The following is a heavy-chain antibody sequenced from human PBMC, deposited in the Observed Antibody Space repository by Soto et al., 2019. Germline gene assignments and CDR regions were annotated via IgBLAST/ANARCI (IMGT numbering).Heavy chain of an antibody. J-gene: IGHJ5*02. D-gene: IGHD3-22*01. CDR2: IHYSGST. V-gene: IGHV4-59*01. CDR3: ARSSSSGYYFWFDP. Sequence: PSETLSLTCTVSGGSISSYYWSWIRQPPGKGLEWIGYIHYSGSTNYNPSLKSRVTIPVDTSKNQFSLKLSSVTAADTAVYYCARSSSSGYYFWFDPWGQGTLVTVSS. CDR1: GGSISSYY.